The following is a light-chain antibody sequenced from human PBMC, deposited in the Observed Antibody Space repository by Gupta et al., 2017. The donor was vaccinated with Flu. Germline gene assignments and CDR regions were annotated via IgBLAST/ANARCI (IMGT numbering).Light chain of an antibody. V-gene: IGLV2-14*03. CDR1: SNDVGRYNY. CDR3: SSYRINSSRL. J-gene: IGLJ1*01. CDR2: DVN. Sequence: SITFPCTGTSNDVGRYNYVSWYQHHPAQAPKLIIYDVNNRPAGVSNRFSGSKSGITASLTISGLQTEDEADYYCSSYRINSSRLFGTGTKVTVL.